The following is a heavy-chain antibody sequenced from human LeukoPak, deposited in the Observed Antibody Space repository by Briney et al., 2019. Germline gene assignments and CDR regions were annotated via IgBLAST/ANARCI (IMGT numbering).Heavy chain of an antibody. D-gene: IGHD3-16*01. J-gene: IGHJ4*02. Sequence: GKSLRLSCAASGFTFSSHGMHWVRQVPGKGLEWVATIWFDGSNEYYADSVKGRFTISRDNSKNTLYLQMNSLRAEDTAVYYCARILGSYSDYWGQGTLVTVSS. CDR2: IWFDGSNE. CDR1: GFTFSSHG. V-gene: IGHV3-33*01. CDR3: ARILGSYSDY.